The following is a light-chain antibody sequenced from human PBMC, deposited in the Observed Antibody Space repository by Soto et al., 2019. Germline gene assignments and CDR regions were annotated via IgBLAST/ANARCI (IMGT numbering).Light chain of an antibody. CDR3: QHYDNWPPMYT. Sequence: EIVVTQSPATLSVSPGERATLSCRASQSGSIAWYQQKLGQAPRLLIYGASTRATGIPARFIGSGSGTEFTLTISRLQSEDFAVYYCQHYDNWPPMYTFGQGTKLEIK. J-gene: IGKJ2*01. CDR1: QSGS. CDR2: GAS. V-gene: IGKV3-15*01.